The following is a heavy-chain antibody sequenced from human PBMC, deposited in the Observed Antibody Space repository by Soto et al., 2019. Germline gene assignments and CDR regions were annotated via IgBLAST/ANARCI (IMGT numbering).Heavy chain of an antibody. J-gene: IGHJ6*02. D-gene: IGHD3-16*01. CDR2: IKQDGSEK. Sequence: GGSLRLSCAASGFTFSSYWMSWVRQAPGKGLEWVANIKQDGSEKYYVDSVKGRSTISRDNAKNSLYLQMNSLRAEDTAVYYCASRGLYYYYGMDVWGQVTTVPVSS. CDR3: ASRGLYYYYGMDV. CDR1: GFTFSSYW. V-gene: IGHV3-7*03.